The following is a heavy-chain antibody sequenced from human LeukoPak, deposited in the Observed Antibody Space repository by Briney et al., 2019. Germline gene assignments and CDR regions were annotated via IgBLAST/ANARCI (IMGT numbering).Heavy chain of an antibody. CDR1: RFTFSNYA. J-gene: IGHJ1*01. D-gene: IGHD6-13*01. CDR3: AKDGGSSWDNPRRYFQH. Sequence: GGSLRLSCAASRFTFSNYAMSWVRQAPGKGLEWVSSVSGSGDTTYYADSVKGRFTISRDNSKNTLYLQMNSLRAEDTAVYYCAKDGGSSWDNPRRYFQHWGQGTLVTVSS. CDR2: VSGSGDTT. V-gene: IGHV3-23*01.